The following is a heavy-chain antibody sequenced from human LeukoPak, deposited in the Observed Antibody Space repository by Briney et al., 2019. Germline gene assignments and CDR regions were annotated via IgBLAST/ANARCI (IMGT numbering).Heavy chain of an antibody. CDR3: ARGRFYSDGFDY. CDR2: IGAYNGNT. J-gene: IGHJ4*02. V-gene: IGHV1-18*01. CDR1: GYTFTSYG. Sequence: GASVKVSGKASGYTFTSYGISWVRQAPEQGLEWLGWIGAYNGNTNYPQKIHSRLTITTDTFTTAAYMEPRSLISDDTAVYYCARGRFYSDGFDYWGQGTLVTVSS. D-gene: IGHD4-11*01.